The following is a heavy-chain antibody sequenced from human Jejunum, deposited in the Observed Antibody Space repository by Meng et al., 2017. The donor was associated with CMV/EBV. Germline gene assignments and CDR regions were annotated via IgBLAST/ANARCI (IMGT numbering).Heavy chain of an antibody. V-gene: IGHV1-2*04. J-gene: IGHJ4*02. CDR2: INPNSGGT. Sequence: QVQLVHPGSELKKPGAPVKVSCKASGYTFTGYYMHWVRQAPGQGLEWMGWINPNSGGTNYAQKFQGWVTMTRDTSISTAYMELSRLRSDDTAVYYCARDWEGSWAVFDYWGQGTLVTVSS. CDR3: ARDWEGSWAVFDY. CDR1: GYTFTGYY. D-gene: IGHD6-13*01.